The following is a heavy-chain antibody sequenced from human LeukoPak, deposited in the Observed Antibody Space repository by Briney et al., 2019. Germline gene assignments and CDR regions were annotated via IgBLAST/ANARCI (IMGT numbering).Heavy chain of an antibody. V-gene: IGHV3-30*04. D-gene: IGHD2-15*01. Sequence: GRSLRLSCAASGFTFSSYAMHWVRQAPGKGLEWVAVISYDGSNKYYADSVKGRFTISRDNSKNTLYLQMNSLRAEDTAVYYCARAPLLYSSGGSCYAGYFDYWGQGTLVTVSS. CDR2: ISYDGSNK. CDR3: ARAPLLYSSGGSCYAGYFDY. CDR1: GFTFSSYA. J-gene: IGHJ4*02.